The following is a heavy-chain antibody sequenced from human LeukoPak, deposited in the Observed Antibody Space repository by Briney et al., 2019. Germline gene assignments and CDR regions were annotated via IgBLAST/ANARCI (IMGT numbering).Heavy chain of an antibody. CDR2: IYYSGST. V-gene: IGHV4-59*01. J-gene: IGHJ4*02. CDR1: GGSISSYY. Sequence: SETLSLTCTVSGGSISSYYWSWIRQPPGKGLEWIGHIYYSGSTNYNPSLKSRVTISVDTSKNQFSLKLSSVTAADTAVYYCARGSPEFWSDIYTVRFDCWGQGTLVTVSS. D-gene: IGHD3-3*01. CDR3: ARGSPEFWSDIYTVRFDC.